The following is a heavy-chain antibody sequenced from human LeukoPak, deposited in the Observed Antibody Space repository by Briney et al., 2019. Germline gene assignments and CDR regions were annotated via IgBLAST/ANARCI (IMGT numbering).Heavy chain of an antibody. V-gene: IGHV1-18*01. J-gene: IGHJ4*02. CDR3: ARVVSGYDFDY. D-gene: IGHD5-12*01. CDR1: GYTFSSYG. Sequence: ASVKVSCKASGYTFSSYGISWVRQAPGQGLERVGWISAYNGNTDYAQKLQGRVTMTTDTSTSTAYMELRSLRSDDTAMYYCARVVSGYDFDYWGQGTLVTVSS. CDR2: ISAYNGNT.